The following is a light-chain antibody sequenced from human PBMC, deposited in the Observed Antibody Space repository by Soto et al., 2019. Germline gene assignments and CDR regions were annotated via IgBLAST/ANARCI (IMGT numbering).Light chain of an antibody. Sequence: QSALTHPRSVSGSPGQSVTISCTGTSSDVGGYNYVSWYQQHPDKAPKLMIFDVNKRPSGVPDRFSGSKSGNTASLTISGLQAEDEADYYCCSYAGSYTYVFGIGTKVTVL. CDR3: CSYAGSYTYV. V-gene: IGLV2-11*01. CDR1: SSDVGGYNY. J-gene: IGLJ1*01. CDR2: DVN.